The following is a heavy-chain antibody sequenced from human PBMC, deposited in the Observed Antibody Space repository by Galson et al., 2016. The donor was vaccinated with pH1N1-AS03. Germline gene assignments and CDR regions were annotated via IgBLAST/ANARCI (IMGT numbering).Heavy chain of an antibody. D-gene: IGHD3-3*01. CDR2: ISFDGSNK. J-gene: IGHJ4*02. V-gene: IGHV3-30*04. CDR3: TRDLGRFLEWVLDY. Sequence: SLRLSCAATKFTFSRFSMHWVRQAPGKGLEWVAAISFDGSNKHYADSVKGRFTISRDDAKNTLYLQMNSLRSEDTAVYFCTRDLGRFLEWVLDYWGQGSLVTVSP. CDR1: KFTFSRFS.